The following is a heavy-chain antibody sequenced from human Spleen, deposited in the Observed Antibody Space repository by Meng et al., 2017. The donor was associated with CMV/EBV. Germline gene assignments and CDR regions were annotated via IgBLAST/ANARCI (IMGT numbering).Heavy chain of an antibody. CDR2: IIPIFGTA. Sequence: SVKVSCKASGGTFSSYAISWVRQAPGQGLEWMGGIIPIFGTANYAQKFQGRVTITTDESTSTAYMELSSLRSEDTAVYYCARDSRDSSWPPDYDYWGQGTLVTVSS. V-gene: IGHV1-69*05. CDR3: ARDSRDSSWPPDYDY. J-gene: IGHJ4*02. D-gene: IGHD6-13*01. CDR1: GGTFSSYA.